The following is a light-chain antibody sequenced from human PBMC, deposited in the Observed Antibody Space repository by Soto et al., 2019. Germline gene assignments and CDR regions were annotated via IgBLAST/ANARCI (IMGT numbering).Light chain of an antibody. CDR1: SPNIGNNH. J-gene: IGLJ3*02. CDR3: GTWDSSLSAWV. Sequence: QSVLTQPPSVSAAPRQKVTIYCSGSSPNIGNNHVSWYRQLPGTAPKLLIYDNNKRPSGIPDRFSGSKSGTSATLGITGLQTGDEADYYCGTWDSSLSAWVFGGGTKLTVL. CDR2: DNN. V-gene: IGLV1-51*01.